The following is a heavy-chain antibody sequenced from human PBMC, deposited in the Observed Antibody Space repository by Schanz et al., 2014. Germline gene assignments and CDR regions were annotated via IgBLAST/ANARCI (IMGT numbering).Heavy chain of an antibody. J-gene: IGHJ6*02. V-gene: IGHV3-7*03. CDR1: GFTFNIYA. CDR3: ATTYSSSQYFYVMGA. D-gene: IGHD6-6*01. Sequence: EVPLVESGGGLVQPGGSLRLSCAASGFTFNIYAMNWVRQAPGKGLEWEANINQDGSYKSHVDSQKGPFNISRDNDKNPLFLQMTSPSTEETALHNTATTYSSSQYFYVMGAWGQGTTVTVSS. CDR2: INQDGSYK.